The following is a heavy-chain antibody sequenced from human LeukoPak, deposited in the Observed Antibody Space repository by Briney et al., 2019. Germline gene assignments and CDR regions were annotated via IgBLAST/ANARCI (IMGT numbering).Heavy chain of an antibody. CDR1: GGSFSGYY. CDR2: IYYSGST. J-gene: IGHJ4*02. Sequence: PSETLSLTCAVYGGSFSGYYWSWIRQPPGKGLEWIGYIYYSGSTNYNPSLKSRVTISVDTSKNQFSLKLSSVTAADTAVYYCAGGHIAVAGTREWGQGTLVTVSS. D-gene: IGHD6-19*01. V-gene: IGHV4-59*01. CDR3: AGGHIAVAGTRE.